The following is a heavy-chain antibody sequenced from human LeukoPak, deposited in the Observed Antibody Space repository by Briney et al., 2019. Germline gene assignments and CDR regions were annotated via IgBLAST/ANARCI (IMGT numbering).Heavy chain of an antibody. Sequence: SQTLSLTCTVSGGSISSGGYYWSWIRQHPGKGLGWIGYIYCSGSTYYNPSLKSRVTISVDTSKNQFSLKLSSVTAADTAVYYCARDRGLQSFDYWGQGTLVTVSS. J-gene: IGHJ4*02. D-gene: IGHD5-24*01. CDR3: ARDRGLQSFDY. CDR1: GGSISSGGYY. V-gene: IGHV4-31*03. CDR2: IYCSGST.